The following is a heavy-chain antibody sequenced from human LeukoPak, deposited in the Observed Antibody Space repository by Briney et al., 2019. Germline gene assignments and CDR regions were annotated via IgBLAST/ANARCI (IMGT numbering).Heavy chain of an antibody. D-gene: IGHD3-22*01. CDR3: AKDSIRYYYDSSGYHPFDY. Sequence: PGGSLRLSCAASGFTFSSYAMSWVRQAPGKGLEWVSAISGSGGSTYYADSVKGRFTISRDNSKNTLYLQMNSLRAEDTAVYYCAKDSIRYYYDSSGYHPFDYWGQGTLVTVSS. V-gene: IGHV3-23*01. CDR1: GFTFSSYA. J-gene: IGHJ4*02. CDR2: ISGSGGST.